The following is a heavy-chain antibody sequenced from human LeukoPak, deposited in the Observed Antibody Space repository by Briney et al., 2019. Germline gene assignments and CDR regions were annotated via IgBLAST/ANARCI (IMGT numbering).Heavy chain of an antibody. Sequence: PSETLSLTCTVSGGSVSSGSYCWSWIRQPPGKGLEWIGYIYYSGSTNYNPSLKSRVTVSVDTSKNQFSLKLSSVTAADTAIYHCARSVAAASSKMFDNWGQGTLVTVSS. CDR2: IYYSGST. V-gene: IGHV4-61*01. CDR1: GGSVSSGSYC. CDR3: ARSVAAASSKMFDN. J-gene: IGHJ4*02. D-gene: IGHD2-15*01.